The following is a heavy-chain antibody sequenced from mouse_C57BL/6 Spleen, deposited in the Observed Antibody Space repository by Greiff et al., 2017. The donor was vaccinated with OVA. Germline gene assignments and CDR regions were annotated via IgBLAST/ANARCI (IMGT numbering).Heavy chain of an antibody. J-gene: IGHJ3*01. V-gene: IGHV1-64*01. CDR2: IHPNSGST. D-gene: IGHD2-3*01. CDR1: GYTFTSYW. CDR3: ARDRDGYYAAY. Sequence: VQLQQPGAELVKPGASVKLSCKASGYTFTSYWMHWVKQRPGQGLEWIGMIHPNSGSTNYNEKFKSKATLTVDKSSSTAYMQLSSLTSEDSAVYYCARDRDGYYAAYWGQGTLVTVSA.